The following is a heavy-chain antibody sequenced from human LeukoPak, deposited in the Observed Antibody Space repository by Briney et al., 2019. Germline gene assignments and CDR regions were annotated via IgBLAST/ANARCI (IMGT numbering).Heavy chain of an antibody. CDR1: GGTFKNHV. Sequence: GASVKVSCTASGGTFKNHVLSWVRQAPGQGLEWMGGIVPIFEMTNYAQKFQGRITITTDESTSTAYMELTSLRSEDTAVYYCARGSYGGPDYWGQGTRVTVSS. CDR3: ARGSYGGPDY. V-gene: IGHV1-69*05. CDR2: IVPIFEMT. J-gene: IGHJ4*02. D-gene: IGHD3-16*01.